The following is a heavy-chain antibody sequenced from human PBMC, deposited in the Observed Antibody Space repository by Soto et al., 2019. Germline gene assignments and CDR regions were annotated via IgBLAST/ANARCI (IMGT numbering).Heavy chain of an antibody. J-gene: IGHJ4*02. Sequence: GGSLRLSCAASGFTFSSYSMNWVRQAPGKGLEWVANMNQGGNQKNYVDSVKGRFSISRDNAKNSLYLQINSLRAEDTAVYYCARQHSGSYYFDYWGQGTPVTVSS. V-gene: IGHV3-7*05. CDR1: GFTFSSYS. CDR2: MNQGGNQK. D-gene: IGHD1-26*01. CDR3: ARQHSGSYYFDY.